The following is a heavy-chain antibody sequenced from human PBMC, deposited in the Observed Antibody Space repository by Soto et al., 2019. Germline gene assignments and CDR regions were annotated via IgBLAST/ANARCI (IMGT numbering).Heavy chain of an antibody. J-gene: IGHJ4*02. D-gene: IGHD2-15*01. V-gene: IGHV1-69*13. CDR3: ARQPSVAAAGHD. CDR2: IIPIFGKT. Sequence: SGKVSCKAGGPSGRYVISWVRQAPGQGLEWMGGIIPIFGKTNYAQRFQGRVTITADESTRTVYLELSSLKPEDTAVYFCARQPSVAAAGHDWGQGTLVTVSS. CDR1: GGPSGRYV.